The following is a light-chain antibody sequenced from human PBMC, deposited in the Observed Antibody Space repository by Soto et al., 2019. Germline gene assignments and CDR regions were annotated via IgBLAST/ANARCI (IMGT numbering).Light chain of an antibody. J-gene: IGKJ4*01. CDR3: HQRSDWPTVPT. CDR2: DAS. CDR1: RNVRTY. V-gene: IGKV3-11*01. Sequence: EIVLTQSPATLSLSPGDRATLSCRASRNVRTYLAWYQQKPGQAPRLLIYDASKRAAGIPARFSGSGSGTDFTLIISSLEPEDFAVYYWHQRSDWPTVPTFGGGTELKVK.